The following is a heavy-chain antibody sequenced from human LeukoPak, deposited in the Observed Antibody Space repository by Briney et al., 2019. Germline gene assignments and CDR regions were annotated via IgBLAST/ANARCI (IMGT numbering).Heavy chain of an antibody. CDR1: GFTFSSYC. V-gene: IGHV3-21*01. D-gene: IGHD6-13*01. J-gene: IGHJ4*02. CDR3: ARGRRIAAAGLYYFDY. Sequence: PGGSLRLACAASGFTFSSYCMHWVRQAPGKGLEWVSSISSSSSYIYYADSVKGRFTISRDNAKNSLYLQMNSLRAEDTAVYYCARGRRIAAAGLYYFDYWGQGTLVTVSS. CDR2: ISSSSSYI.